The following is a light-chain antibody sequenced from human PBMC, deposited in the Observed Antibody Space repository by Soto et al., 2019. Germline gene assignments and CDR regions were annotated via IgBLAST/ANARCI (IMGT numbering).Light chain of an antibody. CDR2: EVS. CDR1: SSDVGGYNF. V-gene: IGLV2-23*02. Sequence: QSALTQPASVSGSPGQSITISCTGTSSDVGGYNFVSWYQQHPGTAPKLMIYEVSKRPSGVSNRSSGFKSGNTASLTISGLQAEDEADYYCCSYAGSNTYVFGTGTKLTVL. J-gene: IGLJ1*01. CDR3: CSYAGSNTYV.